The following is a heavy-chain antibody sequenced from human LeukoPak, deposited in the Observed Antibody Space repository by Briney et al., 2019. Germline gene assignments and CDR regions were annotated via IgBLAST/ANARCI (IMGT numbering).Heavy chain of an antibody. CDR3: ARRADYAGAFDI. V-gene: IGHV1-2*04. CDR2: INPNSGGT. D-gene: IGHD3-16*01. CDR1: GYTFNGYY. Sequence: ASVKVSCKASGYTFNGYYMHWVRQAPGQGLEWMGWINPNSGGTNYAQKFQGWVTMTRDTAISTAYLELSRLRSDDTAVYYCARRADYAGAFDIWGQGTMVTVSS. J-gene: IGHJ3*02.